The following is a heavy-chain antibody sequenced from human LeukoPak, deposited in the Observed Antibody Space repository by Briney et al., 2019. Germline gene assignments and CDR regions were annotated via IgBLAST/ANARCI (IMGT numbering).Heavy chain of an antibody. CDR1: GYTFTSYD. CDR3: ARGVRLHRGFQH. J-gene: IGHJ1*01. D-gene: IGHD4-11*01. CDR2: MNPNSGNT. V-gene: IGHV1-8*01. Sequence: VKVSCKASGYTFTSYDINWVRQATGQGLEWMGWMNPNSGNTGYAQKFQGRVTMTRNTSISTAYMELSSLRSEDTAVYYCARGVRLHRGFQHWGQGTLVTVSS.